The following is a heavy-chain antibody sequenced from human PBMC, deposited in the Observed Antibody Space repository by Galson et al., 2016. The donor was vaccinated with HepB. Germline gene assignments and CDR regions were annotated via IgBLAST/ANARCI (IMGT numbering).Heavy chain of an antibody. V-gene: IGHV1-2*02. J-gene: IGHJ5*02. CDR3: AKVSGRGGVDWFDP. CDR1: GYTFTGYY. D-gene: IGHD3-10*01. CDR2: INPNSGGA. Sequence: SVTVSCKASGYTFTGYYMHWVRQAPGQGLEWMGYINPNSGGADYAQKFQGRVTMTRDTSINTVYMELRRLRPDDTAVYYCAKVSGRGGVDWFDPWGQGTLVTVSS.